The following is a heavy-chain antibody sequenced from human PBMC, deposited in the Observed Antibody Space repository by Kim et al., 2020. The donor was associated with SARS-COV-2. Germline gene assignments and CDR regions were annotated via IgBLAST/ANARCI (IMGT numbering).Heavy chain of an antibody. Sequence: DPVKGRFTISRDNSKNTVYLQMSSLRAEDTAVYYCTREPCSGGSCFGMDVWGQGTTITVSS. V-gene: IGHV3-30*07. J-gene: IGHJ6*02. CDR3: TREPCSGGSCFGMDV. D-gene: IGHD2-15*01.